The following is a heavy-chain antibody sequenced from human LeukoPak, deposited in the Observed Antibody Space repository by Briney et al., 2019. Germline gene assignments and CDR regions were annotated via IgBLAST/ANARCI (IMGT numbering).Heavy chain of an antibody. Sequence: ASVEVPCKISGYTLNDISVHWVRQPPGKGLEWMGGVDPDDGQRVYAQRFQGRVTMTEDTSTNTAYMELSRLRSEDTAVYFCAAVSGHYTLLDAWGQGALVTVST. CDR1: GYTLNDIS. V-gene: IGHV1-24*01. CDR2: VDPDDGQR. D-gene: IGHD4-11*01. CDR3: AAVSGHYTLLDA. J-gene: IGHJ5*02.